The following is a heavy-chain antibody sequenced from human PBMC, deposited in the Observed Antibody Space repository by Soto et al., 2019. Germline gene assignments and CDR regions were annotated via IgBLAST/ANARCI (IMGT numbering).Heavy chain of an antibody. J-gene: IGHJ4*02. CDR2: ISAYNGNT. D-gene: IGHD3-22*01. CDR3: ARESIYSSSGYPPTPGQPNFDY. CDR1: GYTFTSYG. Sequence: ASVKVSCKASGYTFTSYGISWVRQAPGQGLEWMGWISAYNGNTNYAQKLQGRVTMTTDTSTSTAYMELRSLRSDDTAVYYCARESIYSSSGYPPTPGQPNFDYWGQGTLVTVSS. V-gene: IGHV1-18*01.